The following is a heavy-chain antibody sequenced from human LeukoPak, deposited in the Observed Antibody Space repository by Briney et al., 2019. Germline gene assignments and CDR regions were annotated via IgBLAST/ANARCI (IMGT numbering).Heavy chain of an antibody. CDR2: INVYNGKT. J-gene: IGHJ4*01. CDR1: GYTFTKYG. D-gene: IGHD6-19*01. Sequence: ASVTVSCKACGYTFTKYGLSGVRQAPGQGLEWMGWINVYNGKTNYPQKFQGRVTMTTDTSTSTACTELRSLRSDDTALYYCARAAYSSGWPVLIPYYFDYWGHGTLVTVSS. V-gene: IGHV1-18*04. CDR3: ARAAYSSGWPVLIPYYFDY.